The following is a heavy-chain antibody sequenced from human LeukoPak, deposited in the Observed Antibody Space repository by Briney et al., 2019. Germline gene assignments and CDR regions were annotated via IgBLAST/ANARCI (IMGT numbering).Heavy chain of an antibody. V-gene: IGHV4-38-2*01. CDR3: ARHYFWSGYYFDY. CDR2: IYHSGTI. Sequence: SETLSLTCAVSGYSISSGYYWGWIRQPPGKGLEWTGSIYHSGTIYYKPSLKIRGTISVDTSKNRISLKLSSVTATDTAVYYCARHYFWSGYYFDYWGQGTLVTVSS. D-gene: IGHD3-3*01. J-gene: IGHJ4*02. CDR1: GYSISSGYY.